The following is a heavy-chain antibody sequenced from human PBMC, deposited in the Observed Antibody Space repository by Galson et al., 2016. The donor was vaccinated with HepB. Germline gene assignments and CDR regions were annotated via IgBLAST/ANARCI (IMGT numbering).Heavy chain of an antibody. CDR2: IHYSGST. CDR3: ARDKNERGYSYGHFDY. J-gene: IGHJ4*02. D-gene: IGHD5-18*01. Sequence: TLSLTCTVSAGSVSSGGYYWGWIRQPPGKGLEWIGYIHYSGSTYYNPSLESRVSISVDTSKNQFSLKLSSVTAADTAVYYCARDKNERGYSYGHFDYWGQGALVTVSS. V-gene: IGHV4-31*03. CDR1: AGSVSSGGYY.